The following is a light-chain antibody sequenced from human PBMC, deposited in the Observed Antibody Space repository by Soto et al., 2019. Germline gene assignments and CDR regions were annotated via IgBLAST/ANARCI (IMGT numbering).Light chain of an antibody. J-gene: IGKJ1*01. Sequence: DIPMTQSPSSLSASVGGRVTITCRASQGISDYLAWYQQKPGKVPKRLIYAASTLQSGVPSRFSSSGSGTDFTLTISSLQPEDVATYYCQKYNSAPTWTFGHGTKVEIK. CDR2: AAS. V-gene: IGKV1-27*01. CDR3: QKYNSAPTWT. CDR1: QGISDY.